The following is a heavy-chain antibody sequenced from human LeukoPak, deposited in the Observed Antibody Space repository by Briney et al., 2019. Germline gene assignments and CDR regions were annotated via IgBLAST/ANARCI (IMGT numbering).Heavy chain of an antibody. J-gene: IGHJ4*02. V-gene: IGHV3-7*01. CDR3: ARVGCTTTSCLAN. Sequence: PGGSLRLSCAISGLTFSSCWMTWVRQAPGKGLELVANIKQDGSEKYYVDSVKGRFTISRDNAKNSLYLQMSSLRVEDTAVYYCARVGCTTTSCLANWGQGTLVTVSS. CDR1: GLTFSSCW. D-gene: IGHD2-2*01. CDR2: IKQDGSEK.